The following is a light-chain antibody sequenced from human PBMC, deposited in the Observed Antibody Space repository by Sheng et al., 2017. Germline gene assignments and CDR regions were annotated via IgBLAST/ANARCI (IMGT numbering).Light chain of an antibody. V-gene: IGKV3-20*01. CDR1: QSVDTY. J-gene: IGKJ1*01. CDR2: GAS. CDR3: QQFGRSPWT. Sequence: EIVLTQSPGTLSLSPGEGATLSCRASQSVDTYLAWYQQKPGQAPRLLIYGASSRATGIPDRFSGSGSGTDFTLTISRLEPEDSAVYYCQQFGRSPWTFGQGTKVELK.